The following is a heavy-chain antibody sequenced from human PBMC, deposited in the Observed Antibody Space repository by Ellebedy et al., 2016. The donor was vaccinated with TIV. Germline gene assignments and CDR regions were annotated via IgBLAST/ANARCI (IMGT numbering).Heavy chain of an antibody. CDR2: IKSKTDGGTT. D-gene: IGHD4-17*01. V-gene: IGHV3-15*07. CDR1: GFTFSNAW. J-gene: IGHJ4*02. CDR3: TLTVTTK. Sequence: GESLKISXAASGFTFSNAWMNWFRQAPGKGLEWVGRIKSKTDGGTTDNAAPVKGRFTISRDDSKNTLSLQMNSLKTEDTAVYYCTLTVTTKWGQGTLVTVSS.